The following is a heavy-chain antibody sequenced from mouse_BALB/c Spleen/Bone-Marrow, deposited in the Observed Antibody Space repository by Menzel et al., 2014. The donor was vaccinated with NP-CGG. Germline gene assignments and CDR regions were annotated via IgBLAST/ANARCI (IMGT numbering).Heavy chain of an antibody. CDR2: INPSNGRT. CDR1: GYTFTSYW. V-gene: IGHV1S81*02. Sequence: VQLQQSGAELVKPGASVKLSCKASGYTFTSYWMHWVKQRPGQGLEWIGEINPSNGRTNYNEKFKSKATFTVDKSSSPAYMQLSSLTSEDSAVYCCASYYGNYAYWGQGTLVTVSA. CDR3: ASYYGNYAY. D-gene: IGHD2-1*01. J-gene: IGHJ3*01.